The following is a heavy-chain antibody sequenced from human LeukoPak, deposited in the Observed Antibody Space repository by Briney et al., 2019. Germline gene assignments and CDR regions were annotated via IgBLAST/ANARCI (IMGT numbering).Heavy chain of an antibody. CDR1: GFTFSSFT. CDR3: TKRKPTGSVTVDEY. J-gene: IGHJ4*02. Sequence: GGSLRLSCTPSGFTFSSFTMSWVRQTPEKGLEWVATVNYNSANKWHADSVKGRFTIAGDSSKSTLYLQMHSLRVDDTALYYCTKRKPTGSVTVDEYWGRGALVTVSS. V-gene: IGHV3-23*01. CDR2: VNYNSANK. D-gene: IGHD2-21*02.